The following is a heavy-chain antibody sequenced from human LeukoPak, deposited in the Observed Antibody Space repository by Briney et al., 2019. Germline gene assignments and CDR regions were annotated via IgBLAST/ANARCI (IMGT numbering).Heavy chain of an antibody. CDR3: ATSRGYNSGYRALELPPSPID. V-gene: IGHV3-30*03. CDR1: GFTFSSYG. Sequence: GGSLRLSCAASGFTFSSYGMSWVRQAPGKGLEWVAVISYDGSNKYYVDSVKGRFTISRDNSKNSLFLQMNSLRAEDTAAYYCATSRGYNSGYRALELPPSPIDWGQGTLVTVSS. J-gene: IGHJ4*02. CDR2: ISYDGSNK. D-gene: IGHD5-18*01.